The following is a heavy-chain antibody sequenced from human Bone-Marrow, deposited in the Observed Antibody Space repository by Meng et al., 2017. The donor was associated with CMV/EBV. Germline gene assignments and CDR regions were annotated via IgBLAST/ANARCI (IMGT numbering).Heavy chain of an antibody. CDR3: ARAEDSSGWSQLDY. CDR1: GFTFSSYA. V-gene: IGHV3-30*04. J-gene: IGHJ4*02. Sequence: SCAASGFTFSSYAMHWVRQAPGKGLEWVAVISYDGSNKYYADSVKGRFTISRDNSKNTLYLQMNSQRAEDTAVYYCARAEDSSGWSQLDYCGQGTLVTVSS. CDR2: ISYDGSNK. D-gene: IGHD6-19*01.